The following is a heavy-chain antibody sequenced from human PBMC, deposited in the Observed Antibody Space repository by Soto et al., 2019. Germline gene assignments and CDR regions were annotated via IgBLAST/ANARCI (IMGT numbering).Heavy chain of an antibody. V-gene: IGHV4-31*03. CDR1: GGSISSGGHY. Sequence: PSETLSLTCTVSGGSISSGGHYWSWIRQHPGKGLEWIGYIYYSGSTYYNPSLKSRVTISVDTSKNQFSLKLSSVTAADTAVYYCARDGADDPDAFDIWGQGTMVTVSS. D-gene: IGHD1-26*01. CDR2: IYYSGST. J-gene: IGHJ3*02. CDR3: ARDGADDPDAFDI.